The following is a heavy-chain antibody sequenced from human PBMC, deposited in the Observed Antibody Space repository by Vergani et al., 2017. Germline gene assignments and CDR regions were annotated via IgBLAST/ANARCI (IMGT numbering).Heavy chain of an antibody. CDR2: IQQDGSEK. Sequence: EVQLVESGGGLVQPGGSLRLSCAASGFTFSSHWMNWVRQAPGKGLEWVAHIQQDGSEKYYVDSVKGRFTISRDNAKNSLYLQMNSLRAEDTAVYYCARDPYYYGSGSSRPYYYYYYGMDVWGQGTTVTVSS. V-gene: IGHV3-7*03. CDR1: GFTFSSHW. CDR3: ARDPYYYGSGSSRPYYYYYYGMDV. D-gene: IGHD3-10*01. J-gene: IGHJ6*02.